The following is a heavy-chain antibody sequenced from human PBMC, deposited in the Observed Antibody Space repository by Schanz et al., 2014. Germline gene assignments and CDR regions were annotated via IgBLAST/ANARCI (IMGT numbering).Heavy chain of an antibody. CDR2: IISILGIA. V-gene: IGHV1-69*02. CDR1: GGTFSSYT. CDR3: ARGRTFDY. Sequence: QVQLVQSGAEVKKPGSSVKVSCTASGGTFSSYTISWIRQAPGQGLEWMGRIISILGIANYAQKFQGRVTITADRSTSTAYIELHILTSEDTAVYYCARGRTFDYWGQGTLVTVSS. J-gene: IGHJ4*02.